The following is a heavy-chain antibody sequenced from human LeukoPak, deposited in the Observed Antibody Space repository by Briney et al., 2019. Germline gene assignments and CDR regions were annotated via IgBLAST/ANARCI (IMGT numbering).Heavy chain of an antibody. CDR1: GFTFSNYN. CDR3: AKVQRDFVVVVAATRDYYYYGMDV. D-gene: IGHD2-15*01. CDR2: ISGSGGST. V-gene: IGHV3-23*01. J-gene: IGHJ6*02. Sequence: GGSLRLSCAASGFTFSNYNMNWVRQAPGKGLEWVSAISGSGGSTYYADSVKGRFTISRDNSKNTLYLQMNSLRAEDTTVYYCAKVQRDFVVVVAATRDYYYYGMDVWGQGTTVTVSS.